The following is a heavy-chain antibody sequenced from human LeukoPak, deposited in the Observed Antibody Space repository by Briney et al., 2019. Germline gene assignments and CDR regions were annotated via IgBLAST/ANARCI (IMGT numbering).Heavy chain of an antibody. CDR1: GYTFTSYY. J-gene: IGHJ4*02. CDR3: ARASDYYDSSGYYNLGDY. D-gene: IGHD3-22*01. V-gene: IGHV1-46*01. Sequence: ASVKVSRKASGYTFTSYYIHWVRQAPGQGLEWMGIINPSGGSTSYAQKFQGRVTMTRDTSTSTVYMELSSLRSEDTAVYYCARASDYYDSSGYYNLGDYWGQGTLVTVSS. CDR2: INPSGGST.